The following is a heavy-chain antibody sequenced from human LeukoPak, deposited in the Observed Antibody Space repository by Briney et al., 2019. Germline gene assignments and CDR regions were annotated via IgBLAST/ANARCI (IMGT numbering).Heavy chain of an antibody. CDR1: SGSISSGDYY. Sequence: PSETLSLTCTVSSGSISSGDYYWSWIRQPPGKGLEWIGYIYYSGSTYYNPSLKSRVTISVDTSKNQFSLKLSSVTAADTAVYYCASSCSTSCYNFDYWGQGTLVTVSS. CDR2: IYYSGST. D-gene: IGHD2-2*02. J-gene: IGHJ4*02. CDR3: ASSCSTSCYNFDY. V-gene: IGHV4-30-4*08.